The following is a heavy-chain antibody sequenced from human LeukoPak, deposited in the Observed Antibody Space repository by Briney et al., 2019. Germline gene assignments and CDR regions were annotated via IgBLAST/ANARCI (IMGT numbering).Heavy chain of an antibody. D-gene: IGHD3-16*01. CDR2: IYSGGTI. Sequence: GGSLRLSCAASGFTVSSNYMSWVRQGPGKGLEWVSIIYSGGTIFFADSVQGRLTISRDISKNTLYLQMNSLRVEDTAVYYCARGLGAWLSGGEYWFDPGAREPWSPSPQ. V-gene: IGHV3-66*01. CDR3: ARGLGAWLSGGEYWFDP. CDR1: GFTVSSNY. J-gene: IGHJ5*02.